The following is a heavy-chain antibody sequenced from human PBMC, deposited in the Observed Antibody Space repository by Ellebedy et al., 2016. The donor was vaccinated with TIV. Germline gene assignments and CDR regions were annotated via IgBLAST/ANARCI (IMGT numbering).Heavy chain of an antibody. Sequence: ASVKVSCKASGYSFSNDGINWVRQAPGQGLEWMGWISAYNGDTYYAQKFQVRVTMTRDTSTKTVYMDLRSLTSDDTAVYYCARLILRNTWFPGAWGQGTLVTVSS. D-gene: IGHD1/OR15-1a*01. CDR3: ARLILRNTWFPGA. CDR2: ISAYNGDT. CDR1: GYSFSNDG. V-gene: IGHV1-18*04. J-gene: IGHJ5*02.